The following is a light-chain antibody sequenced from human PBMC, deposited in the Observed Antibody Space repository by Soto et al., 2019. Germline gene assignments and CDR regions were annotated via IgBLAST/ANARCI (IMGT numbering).Light chain of an antibody. J-gene: IGKJ2*01. Sequence: DIQMTQSPSSVAASVGDRVTITCRASQDVNIWLAWYQQRPGKAPKLLIFGASNLHSGAPSRFSGSGIWSDFTLTISALEPEDFATYYCEQVNTFPYTFGQGTTVEIK. CDR1: QDVNIW. CDR2: GAS. V-gene: IGKV1-12*01. CDR3: EQVNTFPYT.